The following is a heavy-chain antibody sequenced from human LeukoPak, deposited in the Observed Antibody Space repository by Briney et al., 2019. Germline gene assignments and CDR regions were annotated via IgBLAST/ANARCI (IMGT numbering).Heavy chain of an antibody. D-gene: IGHD1-26*01. CDR2: IIPIFGTA. J-gene: IGHJ4*02. V-gene: IGHV1-69*05. Sequence: ASVKVSCTASGGTFSSYAISWVRQAPGQGLEWMGGIIPIFGTANYAQKFQGRVTITTDESTSTAYMELSSLRSEDTAVYYCAAFVVGATGPFDYWGQGTLVTVSS. CDR1: GGTFSSYA. CDR3: AAFVVGATGPFDY.